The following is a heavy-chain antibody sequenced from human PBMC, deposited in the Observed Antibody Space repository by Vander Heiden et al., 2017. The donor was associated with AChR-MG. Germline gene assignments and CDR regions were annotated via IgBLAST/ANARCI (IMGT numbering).Heavy chain of an antibody. CDR3: AGGVGLRWSAGCFAY. J-gene: IGHJ4*02. CDR2: TNPFSGTA. D-gene: IGHD4-17*01. V-gene: IGHV1-69*06. Sequence: QVQLVQSGAEVKKPGSSVKVSCKASGGTFSSYAISWVRQAPGQGLEWMGGTNPFSGTANYAQKFQGRVTITADKSTSTAYMELSSLRSEDTAVYYCAGGVGLRWSAGCFAYWGQGTLVTVSS. CDR1: GGTFSSYA.